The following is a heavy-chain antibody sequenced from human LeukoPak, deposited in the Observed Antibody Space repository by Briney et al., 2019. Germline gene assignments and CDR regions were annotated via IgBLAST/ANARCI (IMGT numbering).Heavy chain of an antibody. V-gene: IGHV4-39*01. J-gene: IGHJ4*02. CDR2: IFHSGSA. CDR3: ARTRDGKLVDFDY. D-gene: IGHD6-13*01. CDR1: GASISSSSDY. Sequence: SETLSLACSVSGASISSSSDYWGWVRQPPGRGLEWIGSIFHSGSAYYSPSLKSRVTISVDTSKNQFSLKLSSVTAADTAVYYCARTRDGKLVDFDYWGQGTLVIVSS.